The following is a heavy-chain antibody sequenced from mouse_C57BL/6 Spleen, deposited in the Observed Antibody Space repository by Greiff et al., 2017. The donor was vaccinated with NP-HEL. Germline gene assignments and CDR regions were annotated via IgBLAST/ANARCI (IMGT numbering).Heavy chain of an antibody. CDR2: IDPSDSYT. D-gene: IGHD2-5*01. Sequence: VQLQQSGAELVRPGTSVKLSCKASGYTFTSYWMHWVKQRPGQGLEWIGVIDPSDSYTNYNQKFKGKATLTVDTSSSTAYMQLSSLTSEDSAVYYCARGGSNYVYYAMYYWGQGTSVTVSS. J-gene: IGHJ4*01. CDR1: GYTFTSYW. CDR3: ARGGSNYVYYAMYY. V-gene: IGHV1-59*01.